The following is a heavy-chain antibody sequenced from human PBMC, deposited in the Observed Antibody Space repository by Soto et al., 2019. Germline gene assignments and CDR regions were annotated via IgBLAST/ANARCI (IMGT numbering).Heavy chain of an antibody. D-gene: IGHD1-1*01. J-gene: IGHJ4*02. CDR2: IKKDGSEK. V-gene: IGHV3-7*01. CDR1: GFTFSNYW. Sequence: EVQLVESGGGLVQPGGSLRLSCAASGFTFSNYWMSWVPQAPGRGLEWVANIKKDGSEKYYVDSVKGRFTISRDNAKNSLYLQMNSLRAEDTAVYYCARDPVQDFDYWGQGTLVTVSS. CDR3: ARDPVQDFDY.